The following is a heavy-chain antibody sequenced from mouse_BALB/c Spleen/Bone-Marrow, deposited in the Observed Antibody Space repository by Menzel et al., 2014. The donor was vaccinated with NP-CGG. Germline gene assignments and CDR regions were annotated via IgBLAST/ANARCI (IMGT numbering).Heavy chain of an antibody. CDR1: GFTFSDYY. CDR2: ITKGGGST. Sequence: EVQVVESGGGLVQPGGSLKLSCATSGFTFSDYYMYWVRQTPEKRLEWVAYITKGGGSTYYPDIVKGRFTISRDNAKNTLYLQMSRLKSEDTAMYYCARQLAYAMDYGGQGASVTVSS. J-gene: IGHJ4*01. V-gene: IGHV5-12*02. D-gene: IGHD4-1*01. CDR3: ARQLAYAMDY.